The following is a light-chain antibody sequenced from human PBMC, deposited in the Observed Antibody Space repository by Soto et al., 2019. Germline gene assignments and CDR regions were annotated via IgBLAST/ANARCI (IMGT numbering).Light chain of an antibody. CDR1: QSLLQSDGKTY. CDR3: MQTLQVPLT. CDR2: EVS. Sequence: EIVMTQTPLSLSVTPGQPASISCKSSQSLLQSDGKTYLYWYLQKPGQPPHLLIYEVSNRLSGVXEXXSGSGSGTDFTLKISRVEAEDVGVYYCMQTLQVPLTFGGGTKVEIK. V-gene: IGKV2D-29*01. J-gene: IGKJ4*01.